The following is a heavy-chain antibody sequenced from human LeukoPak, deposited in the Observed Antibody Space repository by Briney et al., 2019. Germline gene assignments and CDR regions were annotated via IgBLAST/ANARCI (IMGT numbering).Heavy chain of an antibody. D-gene: IGHD5-12*01. CDR1: GGSMRSYY. Sequence: SETLSLTCTVSGGSMRSYYWNWIRQPPGKGLEWIGYINYSGSTNYKSSLKSRVTISGDTSKNQFSLKLTSVTAADTAVYYCARQFSGYDFLDCWGRGALVTVSS. CDR3: ARQFSGYDFLDC. J-gene: IGHJ4*02. CDR2: INYSGST. V-gene: IGHV4-59*08.